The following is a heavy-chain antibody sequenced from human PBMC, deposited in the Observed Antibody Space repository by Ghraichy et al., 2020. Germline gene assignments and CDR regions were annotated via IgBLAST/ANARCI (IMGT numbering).Heavy chain of an antibody. V-gene: IGHV3-7*01. CDR1: GFTFSSYW. CDR3: ARDWLVRGPSSSRGLDY. Sequence: GGSLRLSCAASGFTFSSYWMSWVRQAPGKGLEWVANIKQDGSEKYYVDSVKGRFTISRDNAKNSLYLQMNSLRAEDTAVYYCARDWLVRGPSSSRGLDYWGQGTLVTVSS. D-gene: IGHD3-10*01. J-gene: IGHJ4*02. CDR2: IKQDGSEK.